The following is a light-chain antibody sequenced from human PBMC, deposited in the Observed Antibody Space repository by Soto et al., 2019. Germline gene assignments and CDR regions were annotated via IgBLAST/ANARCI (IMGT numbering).Light chain of an antibody. CDR1: QSVSSY. V-gene: IGKV3-11*01. J-gene: IGKJ3*01. CDR2: DAS. CDR3: QQRSNT. Sequence: EIVLTQSPATLSLSPGERATLSCRASQSVSSYLAWYQQKPGQAPRLLIYDASNRATGIPARFSGSGSGTDFTLTISVLAPEDFAVYYCQQRSNTFGPGTKVDIK.